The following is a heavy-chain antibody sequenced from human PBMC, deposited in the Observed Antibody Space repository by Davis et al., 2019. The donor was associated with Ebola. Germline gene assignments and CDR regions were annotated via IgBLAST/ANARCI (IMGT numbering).Heavy chain of an antibody. CDR1: GYSFTSYW. Sequence: GESLKISCKGSGYSFTSYWISWVRQMPGKGLEWMGRIDPSDSYTNYSPSFQGHVTISADKSISTAYLQWSSLKASDTAMYYCARHGSGRYWYFDLWGRGTLVTVSS. CDR3: ARHGSGRYWYFDL. J-gene: IGHJ2*01. V-gene: IGHV5-10-1*01. CDR2: IDPSDSYT. D-gene: IGHD2-15*01.